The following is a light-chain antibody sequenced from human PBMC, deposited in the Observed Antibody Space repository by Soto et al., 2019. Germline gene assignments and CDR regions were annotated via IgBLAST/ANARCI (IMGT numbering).Light chain of an antibody. Sequence: QSALTQPPSASGSPGQSVTISCTGTSSDVGGYNYVSWYQHHPGKAPKLIIYEVYKRPSGVPDRFSGSKSGNTAALTVSGLQAEDDADYYCSSYVGTKSYVFGTGTKVTVL. CDR1: SSDVGGYNY. J-gene: IGLJ1*01. CDR3: SSYVGTKSYV. V-gene: IGLV2-8*01. CDR2: EVY.